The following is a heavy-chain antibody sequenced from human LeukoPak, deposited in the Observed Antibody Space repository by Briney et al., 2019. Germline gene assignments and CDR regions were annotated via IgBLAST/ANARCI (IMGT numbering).Heavy chain of an antibody. CDR2: INPNSGGT. J-gene: IGHJ6*02. V-gene: IGHV1-2*06. Sequence: ASVKVSCKASGYTFTGYYMHWVRQAPGQGLEWMGRINPNSGGTNYAQKFQGRVTMTRDTSISTAYMELSGLRSDDTAVYYCAREGYCSSTSCPDNYYYSGMDVWGQGTTVTVSS. CDR1: GYTFTGYY. D-gene: IGHD2-2*01. CDR3: AREGYCSSTSCPDNYYYSGMDV.